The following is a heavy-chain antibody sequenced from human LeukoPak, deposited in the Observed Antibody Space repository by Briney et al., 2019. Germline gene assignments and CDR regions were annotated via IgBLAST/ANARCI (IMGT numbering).Heavy chain of an antibody. D-gene: IGHD6-13*01. CDR3: AREAPYSSSCDY. CDR1: GFTFSSYS. V-gene: IGHV3-21*01. Sequence: GSLRLSCAASGFTFSSYSMNWVRQAPGKGLEWVSSISSSSSYIYYADSVKGRFTISRDNAKNSLYLQMNSLRAEDTAVYYCAREAPYSSSCDYWDQGTLVTVSS. CDR2: ISSSSSYI. J-gene: IGHJ4*02.